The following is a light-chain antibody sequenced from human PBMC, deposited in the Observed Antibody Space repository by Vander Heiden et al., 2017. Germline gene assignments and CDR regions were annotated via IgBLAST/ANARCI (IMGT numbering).Light chain of an antibody. CDR2: EVS. CDR3: SSYTSSSTFPYV. CDR1: SSDVGGYNY. V-gene: IGLV2-14*01. Sequence: QSALTQPASVSGSPGQSITISCTGTSSDVGGYNYVSWYQQHPGKAPKLMIYEVSNRPSGVSNRFSGSKSGITASLTISGLQAEDEADYYCSSYTSSSTFPYVFGTGTKVTVL. J-gene: IGLJ1*01.